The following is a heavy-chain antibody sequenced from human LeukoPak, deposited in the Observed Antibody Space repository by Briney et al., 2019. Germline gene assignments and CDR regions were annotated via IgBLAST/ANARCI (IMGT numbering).Heavy chain of an antibody. J-gene: IGHJ6*02. CDR1: GGSISSYY. D-gene: IGHD3-9*01. CDR3: ARSPYYDILTGSPPDV. CDR2: IYYSGST. Sequence: PSETLSLTCTVSGGSISSYYWSWLRQPPGKGLEWIGYIYYSGSTNYNPSLKSRVTISVDTSRNQFSLKLSSVTAADTAVYYCARSPYYDILTGSPPDVWGQGTTVTVSS. V-gene: IGHV4-59*08.